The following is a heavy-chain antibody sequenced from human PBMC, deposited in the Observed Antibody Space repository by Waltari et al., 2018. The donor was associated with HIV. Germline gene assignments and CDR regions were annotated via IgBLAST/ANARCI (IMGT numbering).Heavy chain of an antibody. D-gene: IGHD3-10*01. CDR1: GFPFSRYS. CDR2: ISVTSATI. V-gene: IGHV3-48*01. CDR3: ASGEFWSPKKRSSYYGMDV. Sequence: EVQLVESGGGLVQPGGSLRLSCATSGFPFSRYSMTWVRQAPGKGLEWVSYISVTSATIYYADSVKGRFTISRDNAKNSLYLQMNSLRADDTAVYYCASGEFWSPKKRSSYYGMDVWGQGTLVTVSS. J-gene: IGHJ6*02.